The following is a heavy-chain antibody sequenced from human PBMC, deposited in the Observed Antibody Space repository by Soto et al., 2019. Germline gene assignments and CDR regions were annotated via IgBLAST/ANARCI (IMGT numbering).Heavy chain of an antibody. V-gene: IGHV5-51*01. CDR2: VFSSDSSA. CDR1: GYTFTTFW. J-gene: IGHJ4*02. Sequence: LVESLKSSGAGFGYTFTTFWISWVRHLPGKCLQWMGNVFSSDSSAKYVPSFVGQVTVSVDRSINAAYLQWSSLKASDTAIYYCGPGRGSIWFDYWGPGPLVTVSS. D-gene: IGHD3-10*01. CDR3: GPGRGSIWFDY.